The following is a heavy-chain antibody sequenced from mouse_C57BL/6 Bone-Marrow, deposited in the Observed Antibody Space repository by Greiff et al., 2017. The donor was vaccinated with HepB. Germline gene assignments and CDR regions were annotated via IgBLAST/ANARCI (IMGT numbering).Heavy chain of an antibody. Sequence: EVQRVESGAELVKPGASVKLSCTASGFNIKDYYMHWVKQRTEQGLEWIGRIDPEDGETKYAPKFQGKATITADTSSNTAYLQLSSLTSEDTAVYYCARSHYYGSSVTEFDYWGQGTTLTVSS. CDR2: IDPEDGET. J-gene: IGHJ2*01. CDR1: GFNIKDYY. CDR3: ARSHYYGSSVTEFDY. V-gene: IGHV14-2*01. D-gene: IGHD1-1*01.